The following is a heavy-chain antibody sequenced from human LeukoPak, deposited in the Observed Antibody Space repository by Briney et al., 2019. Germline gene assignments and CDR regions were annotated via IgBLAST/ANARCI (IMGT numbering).Heavy chain of an antibody. J-gene: IGHJ4*02. Sequence: GGSLRLSCAASGFTFSRYAMSWVRQAPGNGLEWVSAISGSGGSTYCADSVKGRFTISRDNSKNTLYLQMNSLRAEDTAVYYCAKVVSGLFYYFDYWGQGTLVTVSS. CDR1: GFTFSRYA. V-gene: IGHV3-23*01. CDR3: AKVVSGLFYYFDY. D-gene: IGHD5-12*01. CDR2: ISGSGGST.